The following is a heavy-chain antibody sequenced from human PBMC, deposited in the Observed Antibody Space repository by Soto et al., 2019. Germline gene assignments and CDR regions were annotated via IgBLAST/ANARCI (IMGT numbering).Heavy chain of an antibody. CDR2: TYYRSKWYN. CDR1: GDSVSSNSAA. CDR3: ARDPYNSSSEGTHYFDY. Sequence: SQTLSLTCAISGDSVSSNSAAWNWIRQSPSRGLEWLGRTYYRSKWYNDYAVSVKSRITINPDTSKNQFSLQLNSVTPEDTAVYYCARDPYNSSSEGTHYFDYWGQGTLVTVSS. V-gene: IGHV6-1*01. J-gene: IGHJ4*02. D-gene: IGHD6-6*01.